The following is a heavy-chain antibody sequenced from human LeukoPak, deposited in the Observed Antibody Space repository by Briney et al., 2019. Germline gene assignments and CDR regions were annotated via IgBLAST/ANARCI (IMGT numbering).Heavy chain of an antibody. Sequence: GGSLRLSCAVSGLILSNNSMTWVRQAPGKGLEWVASIKQDGSEKYYVDSVKGRFTISRDNAKNSLYLEMSSLRAEDTALYYCVRNRYNLDVWGQGTTVTVSS. CDR1: GLILSNNS. J-gene: IGHJ6*02. D-gene: IGHD1-1*01. CDR2: IKQDGSEK. V-gene: IGHV3-7*01. CDR3: VRNRYNLDV.